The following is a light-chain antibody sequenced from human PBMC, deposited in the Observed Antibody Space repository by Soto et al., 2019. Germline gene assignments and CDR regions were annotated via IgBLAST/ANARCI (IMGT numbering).Light chain of an antibody. CDR1: SSDVGGYNY. J-gene: IGLJ2*01. CDR3: SSYAGSNNFVV. Sequence: QSALTQPPSASGSPGQSVTISCTGTSSDVGGYNYVSWYQQHPGKAPKLMIYEVSKRPSGVPDRFSGSKSGNTASLTVSGLQAEDEADYYCSSYAGSNNFVVFGGGTQLDRP. CDR2: EVS. V-gene: IGLV2-8*01.